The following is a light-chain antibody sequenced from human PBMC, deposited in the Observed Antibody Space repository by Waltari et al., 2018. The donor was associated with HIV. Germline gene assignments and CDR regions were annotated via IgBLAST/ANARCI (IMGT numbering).Light chain of an antibody. J-gene: IGLJ3*02. Sequence: QTVLTQPPSVSGTPGLWVTISCSGSSSNIGSNSINWYQQLPGTAPKLLMYSDSRRPSGVPDRFSGSKSGTSASLAISGLHSEDEADYYCAAWDDNLNGPVFGGGTKLTVL. CDR1: SSNIGSNS. V-gene: IGLV1-44*01. CDR2: SDS. CDR3: AAWDDNLNGPV.